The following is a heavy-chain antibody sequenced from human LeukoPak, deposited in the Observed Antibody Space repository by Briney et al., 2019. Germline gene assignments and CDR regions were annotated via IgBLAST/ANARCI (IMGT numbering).Heavy chain of an antibody. CDR3: ARPAYCTNGVCYRIDY. CDR1: GYSFTSYW. J-gene: IGHJ4*02. CDR2: IYPGDSDT. D-gene: IGHD2-8*01. V-gene: IGHV5-51*01. Sequence: GESLKISCKGSGYSFTSYWIGWVRQMPGKGLEWMGIIYPGDSDTRYSPSFQGQVTISADKSISTAYLQWSSLKASDTAMYYCARPAYCTNGVCYRIDYWGQGTLVTVSS.